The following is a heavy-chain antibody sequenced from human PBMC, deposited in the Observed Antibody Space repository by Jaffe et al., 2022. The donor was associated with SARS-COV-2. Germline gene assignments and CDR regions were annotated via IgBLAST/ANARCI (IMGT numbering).Heavy chain of an antibody. CDR3: ARGPLSRGMDV. CDR1: GGSFSGYY. J-gene: IGHJ6*02. V-gene: IGHV4-34*02. Sequence: QVQLQQWGAGLLKPSETLSLTCAVYGGSFSGYYWSWIRQPPGKGLEWIGEINHSGSTNYNPSLKSRVTISVDTSKNQFSLRLSSVTAADTAVYYCARGPLSRGMDVWGLGTTVTVSS. CDR2: INHSGST.